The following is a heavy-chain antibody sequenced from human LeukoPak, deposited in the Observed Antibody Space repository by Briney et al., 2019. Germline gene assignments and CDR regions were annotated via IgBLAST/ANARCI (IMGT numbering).Heavy chain of an antibody. CDR2: ISSGSGTI. CDR3: ARESHMDV. J-gene: IGHJ6*02. V-gene: IGHV3-48*02. Sequence: GGSLRLSCAASGFTFSSNSMNWVRQAPGKGLEWLSYISSGSGTIYYAASVRGRFTISRDNARNSLFLQMNSLRDEDTAVYYCARESHMDVWGQGTTVTVSS. CDR1: GFTFSSNS.